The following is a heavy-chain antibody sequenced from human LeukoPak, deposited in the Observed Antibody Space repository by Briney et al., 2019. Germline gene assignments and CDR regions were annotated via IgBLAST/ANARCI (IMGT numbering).Heavy chain of an antibody. CDR1: GFTFSDSA. D-gene: IGHD3-22*01. CDR2: IKNKANNYAT. CDR3: TRRYYDSSGNFAGCD. J-gene: IGHJ4*02. V-gene: IGHV3-73*01. Sequence: HPGGSLKLSCAASGFTFSDSAMHWVRQASGKGLEWVGRIKNKANNYATAYITSVKGRFTISRDDSKNTAYLQINSLQAEDTAVYYCTRRYYDSSGNFAGCDWGQGTLVTVSS.